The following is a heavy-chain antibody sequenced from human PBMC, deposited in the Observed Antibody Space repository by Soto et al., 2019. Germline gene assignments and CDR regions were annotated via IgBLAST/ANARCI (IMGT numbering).Heavy chain of an antibody. V-gene: IGHV1-8*01. CDR2: VNPNNGDT. J-gene: IGHJ4*02. D-gene: IGHD3-10*01. CDR3: AKVSRKGSAIDFDY. Sequence: QVQLVQSGAELKKPGASVKVSCKASGYTFSNYDMNWVRQATGQGPEWIGWVNPNNGDTGYAQKFQARVTLTTDISTTTAYMELTSMRSEDTAIYYCAKVSRKGSAIDFDYWGQGTRITVSS. CDR1: GYTFSNYD.